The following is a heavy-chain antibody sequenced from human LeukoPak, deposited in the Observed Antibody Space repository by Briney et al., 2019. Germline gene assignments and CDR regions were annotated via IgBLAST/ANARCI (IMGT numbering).Heavy chain of an antibody. V-gene: IGHV1-2*02. D-gene: IGHD6-13*01. Sequence: ASVKVSCKASGYTFTGYYMHWVRQAPGQGLEWMGWINPNSGGTNYAQKFQGRVTMTRDTSISTAYMELSRLRPDDTAVYYCARDRGAAASYYYMDVLGKGTTVTVSS. CDR1: GYTFTGYY. J-gene: IGHJ6*03. CDR3: ARDRGAAASYYYMDV. CDR2: INPNSGGT.